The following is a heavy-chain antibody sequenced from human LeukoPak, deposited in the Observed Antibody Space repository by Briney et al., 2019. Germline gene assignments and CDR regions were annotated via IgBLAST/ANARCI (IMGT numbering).Heavy chain of an antibody. CDR3: ARYSGYDLSLLQNAFDI. Sequence: RASVNVSCKASGGTFSSYAISWVRQAPGQGLEWMGRIIPILGIANYAQKFQGRVTITADKSTSTAYMELCSLRSEDTAVYYCARYSGYDLSLLQNAFDIWGQGTMVTVSS. D-gene: IGHD5-12*01. V-gene: IGHV1-69*04. J-gene: IGHJ3*02. CDR2: IIPILGIA. CDR1: GGTFSSYA.